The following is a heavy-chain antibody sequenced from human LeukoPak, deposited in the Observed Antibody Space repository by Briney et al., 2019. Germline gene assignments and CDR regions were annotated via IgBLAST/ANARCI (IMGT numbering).Heavy chain of an antibody. CDR2: IKSDGGT. Sequence: GGSLRLSCAASGFTFSTYWMHWVRQAPGKGLVWVSRIKSDGGTNYADSVKGRFTISRDNAKKTVSLQMNSLRPEDTGVYYCAGAPSEIGGYYPEYFRHWGQGTLVTVSS. CDR1: GFTFSTYW. V-gene: IGHV3-74*01. J-gene: IGHJ1*01. D-gene: IGHD3-22*01. CDR3: AGAPSEIGGYYPEYFRH.